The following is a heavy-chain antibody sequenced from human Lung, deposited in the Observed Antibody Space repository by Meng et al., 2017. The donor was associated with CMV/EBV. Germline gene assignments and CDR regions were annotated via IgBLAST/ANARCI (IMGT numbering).Heavy chain of an antibody. CDR3: ARHLPTYYSESSGYYYPDYYYGMDY. CDR2: ILSNDEE. CDR1: GFSLSNARMR. Sequence: SGHTLVXLKETLRLPCTVSGFSLSNARMRVSWTRQPPGKALEWLAHILSNDEESYSPSLKSRLNISKDTSKSQVVLTMTNIDPVDTATYYCARHLPTYYSESSGYYYPDYYYGMDYWXQGTTVTVSS. V-gene: IGHV2-26*01. J-gene: IGHJ6*02. D-gene: IGHD3-22*01.